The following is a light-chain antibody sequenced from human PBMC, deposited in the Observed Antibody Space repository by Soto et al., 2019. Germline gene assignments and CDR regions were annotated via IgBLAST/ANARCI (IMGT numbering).Light chain of an antibody. CDR3: QQYAASPFT. CDR1: QTVTSNY. V-gene: IGKV3-20*01. J-gene: IGKJ3*01. Sequence: EIVLTQSPGTLSLSPGERATLSCRASQTVTSNYLAWYQQRPGQPPRLLIYAASSRATGIPDRFSGSGSGTDFTLTISRLEPEDFAVYFSQQYAASPFTFGPGTKVDIK. CDR2: AAS.